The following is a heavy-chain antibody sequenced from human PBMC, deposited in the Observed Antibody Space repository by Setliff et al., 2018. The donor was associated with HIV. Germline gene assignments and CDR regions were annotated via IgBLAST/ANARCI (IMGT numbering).Heavy chain of an antibody. Sequence: PGGSLRLSCAASGFTFSAYAMTWVRRAPGKGLEWVSATTSNGRTTDYAESVRGRFTLSRDNSKNTLYLQMNSLRAEDTAVYYCAKDRGVVGWGQGTLVTVSS. V-gene: IGHV3-23*01. CDR2: TTSNGRTT. J-gene: IGHJ4*02. D-gene: IGHD2-15*01. CDR3: AKDRGVVG. CDR1: GFTFSAYA.